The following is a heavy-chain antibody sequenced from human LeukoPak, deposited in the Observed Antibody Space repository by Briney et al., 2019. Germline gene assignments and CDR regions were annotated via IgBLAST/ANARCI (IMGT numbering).Heavy chain of an antibody. CDR3: AGSLGYCTSNVCYLKY. Sequence: ASVKVSCKSSGYTFTSYGISWVRQAPGQGLEWMGWISAYNGNTNYAQKLQGRVTMTTDTSTSTAYMELRSLRSDDTAVYYCAGSLGYCTSNVCYLKYWGQGTLVTVSS. V-gene: IGHV1-18*01. CDR2: ISAYNGNT. D-gene: IGHD2-8*01. CDR1: GYTFTSYG. J-gene: IGHJ4*02.